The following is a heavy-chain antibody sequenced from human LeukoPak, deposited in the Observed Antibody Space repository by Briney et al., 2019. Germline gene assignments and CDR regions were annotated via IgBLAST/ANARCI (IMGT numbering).Heavy chain of an antibody. D-gene: IGHD3-3*01. CDR3: ARAGGPDYDFWSGYWGHDAFDI. V-gene: IGHV1-18*01. CDR2: ISAYNGNT. J-gene: IGHJ3*02. CDR1: GYTFTSYG. Sequence: ASVKVSCKASGYTFTSYGISWVRQAPGQGLEWMGWISAYNGNTNYAQKLQGRVTMTTDTSTSTAYMELRSLRSDDTAVYYCARAGGPDYDFWSGYWGHDAFDIWGQGTVVTVSS.